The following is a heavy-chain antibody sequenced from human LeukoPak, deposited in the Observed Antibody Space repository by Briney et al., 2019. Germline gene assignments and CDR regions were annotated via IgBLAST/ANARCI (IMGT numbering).Heavy chain of an antibody. Sequence: GGSLRLSCAASGFTFSSYAMSWVRQAPGKGLEWVSAISGSGGSTYYADSVRGRFTISRDNAKNSLYLQMNSLRAEDTAVYYCVRDNPRCCGVIPANIDDYWGQGALVTVSS. CDR2: ISGSGGST. D-gene: IGHD2-21*01. CDR3: VRDNPRCCGVIPANIDDY. CDR1: GFTFSSYA. V-gene: IGHV3-23*01. J-gene: IGHJ4*02.